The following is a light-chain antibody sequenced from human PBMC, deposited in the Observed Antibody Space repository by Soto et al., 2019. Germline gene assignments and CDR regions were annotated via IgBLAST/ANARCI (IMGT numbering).Light chain of an antibody. Sequence: EMVLTQSPGTLSLSPGEVATLSCRSSQSVSSSYLAGYQQKPGQAPLLLIYGASSRATGIPDRFNGSGSGTDFTLTSSRLDHEDLAVYYCHQYGSSPYTVGQGTKLEIK. J-gene: IGKJ2*01. CDR3: HQYGSSPYT. CDR1: QSVSSSY. CDR2: GAS. V-gene: IGKV3-20*01.